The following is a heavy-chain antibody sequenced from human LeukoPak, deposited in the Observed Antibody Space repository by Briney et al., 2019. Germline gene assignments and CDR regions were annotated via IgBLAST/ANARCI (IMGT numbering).Heavy chain of an antibody. Sequence: GASVTVSCKASGYTFTSYDIHWVRQATGQGLAWMGWMNPNSGNTGYAQKFQGRGTMTRNTSISTAYMELSSLRSEDTAVYYCARAEDQLLNDAFDIWGQGTMVTVSS. CDR2: MNPNSGNT. CDR3: ARAEDQLLNDAFDI. CDR1: GYTFTSYD. D-gene: IGHD2-2*01. V-gene: IGHV1-8*01. J-gene: IGHJ3*02.